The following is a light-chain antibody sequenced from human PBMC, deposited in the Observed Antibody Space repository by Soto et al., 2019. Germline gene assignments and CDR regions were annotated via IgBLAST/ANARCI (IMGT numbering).Light chain of an antibody. V-gene: IGKV1-12*01. J-gene: IGKJ5*01. CDR1: HAINNY. Sequence: DIQMTQSPSCVSSSVGDRFTITCRASHAINNYLAWYQLKPGKAPKLLIYSASSLQTGVPSRFSGSESGTDFTLTISSLQPEDFATYFCQQANSFPITFGQGTRLEI. CDR3: QQANSFPIT. CDR2: SAS.